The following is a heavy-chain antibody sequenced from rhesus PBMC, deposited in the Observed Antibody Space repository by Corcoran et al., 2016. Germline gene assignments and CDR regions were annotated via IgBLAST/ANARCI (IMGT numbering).Heavy chain of an antibody. CDR2: ISGSGGST. CDR1: GGSISSNY. J-gene: IGHJ4*01. Sequence: QLQLQESGPGLVKPSETLSLTCAVSGGSISSNYWRWIRQPPGKGLEWIGRISGSGGSTDYNPSLRSRVTIATDTSKKQFSRKLSCVTAADTAVYYCASLPGYSSGWYDYWGQGVLVTVSS. CDR3: ASLPGYSSGWYDY. V-gene: IGHV4-173*01. D-gene: IGHD6-31*01.